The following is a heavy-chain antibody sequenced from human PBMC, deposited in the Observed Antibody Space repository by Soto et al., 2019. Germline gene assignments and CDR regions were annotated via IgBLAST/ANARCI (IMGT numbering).Heavy chain of an antibody. Sequence: HVTLKESGPVLVKPTETLTLTCTVSGFSLSNGKVGVSWIRQPPGKALEWLAHIFSNDGKSYRTSLKGRLTISEDTSKSQVVLTMTNVDPVDTATYYCARILFGRSVAGGYFYMDVWGKGTTVTVSS. D-gene: IGHD6-19*01. CDR2: IFSNDGK. J-gene: IGHJ6*03. CDR3: ARILFGRSVAGGYFYMDV. V-gene: IGHV2-26*01. CDR1: GFSLSNGKVG.